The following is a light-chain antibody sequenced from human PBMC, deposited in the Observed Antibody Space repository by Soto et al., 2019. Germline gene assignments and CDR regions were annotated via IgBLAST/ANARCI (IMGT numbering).Light chain of an antibody. CDR2: GAF. J-gene: IGKJ1*01. V-gene: IGKV3-15*01. CDR3: QQYNNWPWT. CDR1: QSVSSD. Sequence: EIVMTQSPATLSVSPGERATLSCRASQSVSSDLAWSRQKPGQAPRRLIYGAFNRATGIPARFSGSGSGTEFTLTISSLQSEDFAVYYCQQYNNWPWTFGQGTKVDIK.